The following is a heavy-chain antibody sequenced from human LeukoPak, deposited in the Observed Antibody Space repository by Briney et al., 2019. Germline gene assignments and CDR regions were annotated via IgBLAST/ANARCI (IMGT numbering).Heavy chain of an antibody. CDR1: GFTFSSYW. Sequence: GGSLRLSCGASGFTFSSYWMHWVRQAPGKGLVWVSGINSDGGTTTYADSVKGRFTISRDNAKNTLYLQMNNLRAEDTAVYYCARDLGQYYDTSDNWFDPWGQGTLVTVSS. CDR3: ARDLGQYYDTSDNWFDP. V-gene: IGHV3-74*01. CDR2: INSDGGTT. J-gene: IGHJ5*02. D-gene: IGHD3-22*01.